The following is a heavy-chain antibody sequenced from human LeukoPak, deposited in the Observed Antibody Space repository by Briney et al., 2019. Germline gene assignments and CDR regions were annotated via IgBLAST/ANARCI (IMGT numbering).Heavy chain of an antibody. D-gene: IGHD4-23*01. CDR3: ARIAINWGGNAGGGGGDYYYYYYMDV. V-gene: IGHV1-2*02. CDR1: GGTFSSYA. Sequence: ASVKVSCKASGGTFSSYAISWVRQAPGQGLEWMGWINPNSGGTNYAQKFQGRVTMTRDTSISTAYMELSRLRSDDTAVYYCARIAINWGGNAGGGGGDYYYYYYMDVWGKGTTVAVSS. J-gene: IGHJ6*03. CDR2: INPNSGGT.